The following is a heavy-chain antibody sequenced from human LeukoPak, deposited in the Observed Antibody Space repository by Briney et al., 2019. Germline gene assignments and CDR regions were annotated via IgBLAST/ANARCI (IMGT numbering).Heavy chain of an antibody. J-gene: IGHJ3*02. Sequence: EASVKVSCKASGYTFTSYDINWVRQATGQGLEWMGWMNPNSGNTGYAQKFQGRVTMTRNTSISTAYMELSSLRSEDTAVYYCARGPFGIAAAEADAFDIWGQGTMVTVSS. CDR1: GYTFTSYD. CDR3: ARGPFGIAAAEADAFDI. D-gene: IGHD6-13*01. CDR2: MNPNSGNT. V-gene: IGHV1-8*01.